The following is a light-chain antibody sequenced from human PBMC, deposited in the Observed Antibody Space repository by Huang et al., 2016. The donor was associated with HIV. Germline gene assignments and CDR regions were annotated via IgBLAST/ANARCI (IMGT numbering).Light chain of an antibody. V-gene: IGKV3-15*01. CDR2: GAS. Sequence: EIVMTQSPATLSASPGERATLSCRASQSVSSNLAWYQQNPGQAPRLLLYGASARATGIPARFSGSGSGTEFTLTISSLQSEDFAVYYCQQNNNWPPLFTFGPGTKVDIK. J-gene: IGKJ3*01. CDR1: QSVSSN. CDR3: QQNNNWPPLFT.